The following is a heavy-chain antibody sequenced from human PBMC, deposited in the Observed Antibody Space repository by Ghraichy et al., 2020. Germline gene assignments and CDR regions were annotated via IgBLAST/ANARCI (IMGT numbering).Heavy chain of an antibody. V-gene: IGHV4-31*03. CDR2: IYYSGST. D-gene: IGHD4-17*01. Sequence: SLNISCNVSGDSISTGGYYWSWVRQHPGKGLDWIGYIYYSGSTYYNPSLKSRLTISVDTTKNQFSLELRSVTAADTAVYYCARARGLRAINCWFDPWGKGTLVTVSS. J-gene: IGHJ5*02. CDR3: ARARGLRAINCWFDP. CDR1: GDSISTGGYY.